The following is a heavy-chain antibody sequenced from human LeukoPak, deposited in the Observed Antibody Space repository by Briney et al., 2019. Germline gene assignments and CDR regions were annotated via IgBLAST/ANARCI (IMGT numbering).Heavy chain of an antibody. V-gene: IGHV3-33*01. J-gene: IGHJ4*02. CDR2: IWYDGSNK. CDR1: GFTFRSYG. Sequence: GGSLRLSCAASGFTFRSYGMHWVRQALGKGVEWVAIIWYDGSNKFYADSVKGRFTISRDNSKNTLYLQMNSLRAEDTAIYYCATYNGRCYAQDYWGQGTLVTVSP. CDR3: ATYNGRCYAQDY. D-gene: IGHD1-26*01.